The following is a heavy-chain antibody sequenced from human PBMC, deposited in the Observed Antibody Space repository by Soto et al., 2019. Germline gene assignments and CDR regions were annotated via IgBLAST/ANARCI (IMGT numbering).Heavy chain of an antibody. D-gene: IGHD2-2*01. Sequence: GGSLRLSCAASGFTFSSYAMSWVRQAPGKGLEWVSAISGSGGSTYYADSVKGRFTISRDNSKNTLYLQMNSLRAEDTAVYYCAKQYCSSTSCPDHYYYYYMDVWGKGTTVTVSS. CDR2: ISGSGGST. J-gene: IGHJ6*03. CDR3: AKQYCSSTSCPDHYYYYYMDV. CDR1: GFTFSSYA. V-gene: IGHV3-23*01.